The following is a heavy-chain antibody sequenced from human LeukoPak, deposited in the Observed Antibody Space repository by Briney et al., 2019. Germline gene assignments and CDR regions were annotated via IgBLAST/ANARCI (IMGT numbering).Heavy chain of an antibody. V-gene: IGHV4-4*02. CDR1: GGSISSSNW. Sequence: PSETLSLTCAVSGGSISSSNWWSWVRQPPGKGLEWIGEIYHSGSTNYSPSLKSRVTMSVDKSKNQFSLKLSSVTAADTAVYYCAFDRSDGKIDWGQGTLVTVSS. CDR2: IYHSGST. J-gene: IGHJ4*02. D-gene: IGHD3-22*01. CDR3: AFDRSDGKID.